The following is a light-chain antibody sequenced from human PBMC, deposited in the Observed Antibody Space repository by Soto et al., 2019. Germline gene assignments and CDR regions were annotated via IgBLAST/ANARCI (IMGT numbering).Light chain of an antibody. V-gene: IGKV3-20*01. CDR1: QSVSSSY. CDR3: HLKT. Sequence: EIVLTQSPGTLSLSPGERATLSCRASQSVSSSYLAWYQQKPGQAPRLLIYGASSRATGIPDRFSGSGSGTDFTLTISRLEPEDFAVYYCHLKTFGRGTKLEIK. CDR2: GAS. J-gene: IGKJ2*01.